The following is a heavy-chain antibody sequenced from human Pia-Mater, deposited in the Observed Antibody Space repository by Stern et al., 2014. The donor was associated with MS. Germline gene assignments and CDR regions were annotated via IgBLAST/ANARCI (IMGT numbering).Heavy chain of an antibody. V-gene: IGHV3-74*01. J-gene: IGHJ5*02. D-gene: IGHD2-21*02. CDR1: GFTFSSYW. CDR3: ARDPSYCGGDCYANWFDP. CDR2: INSDGSST. Sequence: EVQLVESGGGLVQPGGSLRLSCAASGFTFSSYWMHWVRQAPGKGLVWVSRINSDGSSTSYADSVKGRFTISRDNAKNTLYLKMNSLRAEDTAVYYCARDPSYCGGDCYANWFDPWGQGTLVTVSS.